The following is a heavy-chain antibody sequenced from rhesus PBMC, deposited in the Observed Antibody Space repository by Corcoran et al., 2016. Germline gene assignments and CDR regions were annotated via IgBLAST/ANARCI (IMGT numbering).Heavy chain of an antibody. CDR1: GLSFSNYF. Sequence: EVQLVESGGGLVQPGGSRRLSCAASGLSFSNYFIPWVRQAQGKRLEWVGLIRTKTYRYTTEYNVAVKGRFTISRDDSENTVYLQMNSLKTEDTAVYYCTRRDITGSYDYLDYWGQGVLVTVSS. CDR3: TRRDITGSYDYLDY. V-gene: IGHV3-13*01. CDR2: IRTKTYRYTT. J-gene: IGHJ4*01. D-gene: IGHD2-15*01.